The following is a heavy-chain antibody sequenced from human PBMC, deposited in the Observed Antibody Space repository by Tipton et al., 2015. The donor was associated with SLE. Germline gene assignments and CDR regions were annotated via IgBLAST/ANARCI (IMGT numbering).Heavy chain of an antibody. Sequence: TLSLTCAVYGGSFSSYYWSWIRQPPGKGLEWIGEINHSGSTNYNPSLKSRVTISVDTSKNQFSLKLSSVTAADTAVYYCARGGAQWLVLDYYYYGMDVWGQGTTVTVSS. CDR3: ARGGAQWLVLDYYYYGMDV. V-gene: IGHV4-34*01. CDR2: INHSGST. D-gene: IGHD6-19*01. CDR1: GGSFSSYY. J-gene: IGHJ6*02.